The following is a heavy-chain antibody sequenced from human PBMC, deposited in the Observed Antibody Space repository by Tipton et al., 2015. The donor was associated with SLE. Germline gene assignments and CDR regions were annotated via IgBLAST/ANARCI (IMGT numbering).Heavy chain of an antibody. CDR2: INPSGGST. Sequence: QGQLVQSGAEVKKPGASVKVSCKASGYTFTSYYMHWVRQAPGQGLEWMGIINPSGGSTSHAQKFQGRVTMTRDTSTSTVYMELSSLRSEDTAVYYCATVPYGPEWYFDYWGQGTLVTVSS. V-gene: IGHV1-46*01. CDR1: GYTFTSYY. J-gene: IGHJ4*02. D-gene: IGHD3-10*01. CDR3: ATVPYGPEWYFDY.